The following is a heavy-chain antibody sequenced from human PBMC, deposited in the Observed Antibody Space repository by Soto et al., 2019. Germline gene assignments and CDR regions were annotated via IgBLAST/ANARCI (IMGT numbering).Heavy chain of an antibody. D-gene: IGHD6-19*01. CDR2: INHSGST. CDR1: GGSFSGYY. CDR3: ARSRAVAGTKYFDY. Sequence: SETLSLTCAVYGGSFSGYYWSWIRQPPGKGLEWIGEINHSGSTNYNPSLKSRVTISVDTSKNQFSLKLSSVTAADTAVYYCARSRAVAGTKYFDYWGQGTLVTVSS. J-gene: IGHJ4*02. V-gene: IGHV4-34*01.